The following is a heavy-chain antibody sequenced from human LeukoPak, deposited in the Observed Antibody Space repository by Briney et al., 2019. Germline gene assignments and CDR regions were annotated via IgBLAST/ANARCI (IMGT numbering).Heavy chain of an antibody. J-gene: IGHJ4*02. Sequence: SETLSLTCTVSGYSTSSGYYWGWIRQPPGKGLEWIGSIYHSGSTYYNPSLKSRVTISVDTSKNQFSLKLSSVTAADTAVYYCARNYYESSGYYPWNFDYWGQGTLVTVSS. CDR2: IYHSGST. CDR1: GYSTSSGYY. V-gene: IGHV4-38-2*02. D-gene: IGHD3-22*01. CDR3: ARNYYESSGYYPWNFDY.